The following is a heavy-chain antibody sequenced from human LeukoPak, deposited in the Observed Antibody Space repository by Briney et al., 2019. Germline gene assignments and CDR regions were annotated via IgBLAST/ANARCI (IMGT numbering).Heavy chain of an antibody. CDR2: IYYSGST. CDR3: ARENAYCGGDCYRKYYFDY. CDR1: GGSISSYY. J-gene: IGHJ4*02. D-gene: IGHD2-21*01. V-gene: IGHV4-59*01. Sequence: SETLSLTCTVSGGSISSYYWSWIRQPPGKGLEWIGYIYYSGSTNYNPSLKSRVTISGDTSKNQFSLKLSSVTAADTAVYYCARENAYCGGDCYRKYYFDYWGQGTLVTVSS.